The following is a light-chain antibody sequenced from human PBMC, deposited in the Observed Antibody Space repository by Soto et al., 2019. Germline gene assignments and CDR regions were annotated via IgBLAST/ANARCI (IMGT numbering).Light chain of an antibody. V-gene: IGKV3-11*01. J-gene: IGKJ5*01. CDR2: DST. CDR3: QQRNVWPPIT. Sequence: FLTQYPATLSLSPGERATLSCRASQSIHTSLAWYQQKSGKPPRLVIYDSTLRANGVPDRFGGSRSATEFTLTINSLEPADFAAYYCQQRNVWPPITFGQGTRLEI. CDR1: QSIHTS.